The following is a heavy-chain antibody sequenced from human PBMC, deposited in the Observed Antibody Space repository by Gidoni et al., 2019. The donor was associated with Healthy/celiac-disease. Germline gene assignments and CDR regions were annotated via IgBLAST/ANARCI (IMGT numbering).Heavy chain of an antibody. V-gene: IGHV3-23*01. Sequence: EVQLLESGGGLVQPGGSLRLSCAASGFAFSNYAMSWVRQAPGKGLEWVSAISGSGSSTYYANSVKGRFTISRDNSKNTLYLQMSSLRAEDTAVFSCAKGLNYYDSSGYSHWGQGTLVTVSS. CDR1: GFAFSNYA. D-gene: IGHD3-22*01. CDR3: AKGLNYYDSSGYSH. J-gene: IGHJ4*02. CDR2: ISGSGSST.